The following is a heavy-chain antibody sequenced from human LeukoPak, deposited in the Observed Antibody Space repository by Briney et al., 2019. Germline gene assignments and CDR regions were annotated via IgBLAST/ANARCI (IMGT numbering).Heavy chain of an antibody. CDR1: GGSISSYY. CDR2: IYCSGST. CDR3: ARVQSRLSWFDP. J-gene: IGHJ5*02. Sequence: SETLSLTCTVSGGSISSYYWGWIRQPPGKGLEWIGSIYCSGSTYYNPSLKSRVTISVDTSKNQFSLKLSSVTAADTAVYYCARVQSRLSWFDPWGQGTLVTVSS. V-gene: IGHV4-39*07.